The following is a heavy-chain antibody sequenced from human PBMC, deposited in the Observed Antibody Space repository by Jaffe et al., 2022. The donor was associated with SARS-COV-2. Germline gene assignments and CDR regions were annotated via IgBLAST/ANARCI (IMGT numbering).Heavy chain of an antibody. CDR3: ARDTGSDY. D-gene: IGHD2-15*01. Sequence: EVQLVESGGGLVQPGGSLTLSCVGSGFTFSNYWMHWVRQGPGEGLMWVSRINDDGSFTNYADSVKGRFTISRDNAKNTLYLQMNSLRAEDTAIYYCARDTGSDYWGQGTLVTVSA. CDR2: INDDGSFT. CDR1: GFTFSNYW. V-gene: IGHV3-74*01. J-gene: IGHJ4*02.